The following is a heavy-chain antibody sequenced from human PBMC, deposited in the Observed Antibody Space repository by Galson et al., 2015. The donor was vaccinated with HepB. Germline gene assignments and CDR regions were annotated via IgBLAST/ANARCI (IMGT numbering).Heavy chain of an antibody. CDR2: ISWNSGNI. CDR3: AKDRYASSWSPPDN. D-gene: IGHD2-2*01. Sequence: SLRLSCAASGFTFDDYAMHWVRQVPGKGLEWVSGISWNSGNIVYADSVKGRFTISRDNAQSSLFLPMNSLRPEDTALYYCAKDRYASSWSPPDNWGQGTLV. CDR1: GFTFDDYA. V-gene: IGHV3-9*01. J-gene: IGHJ4*02.